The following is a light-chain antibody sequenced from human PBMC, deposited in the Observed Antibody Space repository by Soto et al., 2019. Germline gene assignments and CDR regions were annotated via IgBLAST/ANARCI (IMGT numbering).Light chain of an antibody. J-gene: IGKJ1*01. CDR1: QGIGSY. CDR2: AAS. CDR3: QQVYSYPWT. Sequence: DIQLTQSPSFLSASVGDRVTITCRASQGIGSYLGWYQQKPGKAPKLLIYAASTLQSEVPSRFSGSGSGTEFTLTISSLQAEDFATYYCQQVYSYPWTFGQGTKVEIK. V-gene: IGKV1-9*01.